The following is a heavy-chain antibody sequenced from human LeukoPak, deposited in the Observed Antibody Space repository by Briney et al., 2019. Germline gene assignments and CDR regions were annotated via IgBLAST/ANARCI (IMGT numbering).Heavy chain of an antibody. D-gene: IGHD2-2*01. CDR1: GFTFNGYW. V-gene: IGHV3-7*01. CDR2: IKEDGSAQ. Sequence: GGSLRLSCAASGFTFNGYWMSWVRQAPGKGLEWVANIKEDGSAQYYVGSVKGRFTISRDNSKNTLYLQMNSLRAEDTAVYYCAKNTGGYCSSTSCYPGWFDPWGQGTLVTVSS. CDR3: AKNTGGYCSSTSCYPGWFDP. J-gene: IGHJ5*02.